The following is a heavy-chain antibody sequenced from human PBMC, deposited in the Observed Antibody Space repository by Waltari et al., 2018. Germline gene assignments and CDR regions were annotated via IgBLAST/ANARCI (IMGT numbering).Heavy chain of an antibody. CDR1: GFAFSSHS. CDR3: AKEGLTVAATED. CDR2: ISGSGATT. J-gene: IGHJ4*02. Sequence: EVQLLESGGALIQPGGSLKLSCAVYGFAFSSHSLGWVRQAPGKGLDWVSAISGSGATTYYADSVKGRFTISRDNSKNTFYLQMTSLTADDTGIYYCAKEGLTVAATEDWGQGTLVTVSS. D-gene: IGHD6-19*01. V-gene: IGHV3-23*01.